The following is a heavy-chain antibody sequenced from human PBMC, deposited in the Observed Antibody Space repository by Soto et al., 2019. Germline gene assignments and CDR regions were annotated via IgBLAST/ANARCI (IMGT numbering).Heavy chain of an antibody. Sequence: EVQLLESGGGLVQPGGSLRLSCAASGFTFSSYAMSWVRQAPGKGLEWVSAISGSGGSTYYADSVKGRFTISRDNSKNTLDLQMNSLRAEDTDVYYCAKAGDGYNYFDYWGQGTLVTVSS. V-gene: IGHV3-23*01. CDR2: ISGSGGST. D-gene: IGHD5-12*01. J-gene: IGHJ4*02. CDR3: AKAGDGYNYFDY. CDR1: GFTFSSYA.